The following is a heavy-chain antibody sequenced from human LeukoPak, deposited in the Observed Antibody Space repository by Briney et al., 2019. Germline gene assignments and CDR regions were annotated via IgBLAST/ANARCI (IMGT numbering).Heavy chain of an antibody. J-gene: IGHJ4*02. Sequence: GGSLRLSCAASGFTFSSYSMNWVRQAPGKGLEWVSSISSSSSYIYYADSVKGRFTISRDNAKNSLYLQMNSLRAEDTAVYYCARDPGYSYGYENYFDYWGQGTLVTVSS. CDR3: ARDPGYSYGYENYFDY. CDR1: GFTFSSYS. V-gene: IGHV3-21*01. CDR2: ISSSSSYI. D-gene: IGHD5-18*01.